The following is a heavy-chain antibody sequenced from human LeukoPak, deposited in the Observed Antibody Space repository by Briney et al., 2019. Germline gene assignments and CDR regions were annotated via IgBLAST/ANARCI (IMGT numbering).Heavy chain of an antibody. J-gene: IGHJ4*02. D-gene: IGHD3-22*01. CDR3: AKVSYYDSSGYLDY. Sequence: GGSLRLSCAASGFTFSSYAMSWVRQAPGKGLEWVSTISGSGGSTYYADSVKGRFAISRDNSKNTLYLQMNSLRAEDTAVYYCAKVSYYDSSGYLDYWGRGTLVTVSS. CDR1: GFTFSSYA. V-gene: IGHV3-23*01. CDR2: ISGSGGST.